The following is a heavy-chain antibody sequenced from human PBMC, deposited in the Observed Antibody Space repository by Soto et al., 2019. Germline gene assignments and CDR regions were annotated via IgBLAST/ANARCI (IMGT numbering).Heavy chain of an antibody. CDR3: ARGRGYCSGGSCYNNYYYYGMDV. CDR2: IWYDGSIK. Sequence: QVQLVESGGGVVQPGRSLRLSCAASGFTFSSYGMHWVRQAPGKGLEWVAVIWYDGSIKYYADSVKGRFTISRDNSKNTLYLQMNSLRAEDTAVYYCARGRGYCSGGSCYNNYYYYGMDVWGQGTTVTVSS. J-gene: IGHJ6*02. CDR1: GFTFSSYG. V-gene: IGHV3-33*01. D-gene: IGHD2-15*01.